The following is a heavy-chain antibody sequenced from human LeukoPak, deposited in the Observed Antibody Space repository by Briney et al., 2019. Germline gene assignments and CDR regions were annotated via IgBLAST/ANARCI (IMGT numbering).Heavy chain of an antibody. V-gene: IGHV3-48*03. D-gene: IGHD5-24*01. J-gene: IGHJ4*02. Sequence: GGSLRLSCAASGFTFSSYEMNWVRQAPGKGLEWVSYISSSGRTIYYEDSVKGRFTISRDNAKNSLYLEMSSLRVEDTAVYFCARLRSLDKWGQGTLVTVS. CDR1: GFTFSSYE. CDR2: ISSSGRTI. CDR3: ARLRSLDK.